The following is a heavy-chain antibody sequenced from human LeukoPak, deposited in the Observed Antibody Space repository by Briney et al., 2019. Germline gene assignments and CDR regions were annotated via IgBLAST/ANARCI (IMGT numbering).Heavy chain of an antibody. Sequence: PSETLSLTCTVSGGSISSGSYCWSWIRQPPGKGLEWIGEINHSGSTNYNPSLKSRVTISVDTSKNQFSLKLSSVTAADTAVYYCARGVITILWGQGTLVTVSS. CDR1: GGSISSGSYC. J-gene: IGHJ4*02. D-gene: IGHD3-3*01. CDR3: ARGVITIL. CDR2: INHSGST. V-gene: IGHV4-39*07.